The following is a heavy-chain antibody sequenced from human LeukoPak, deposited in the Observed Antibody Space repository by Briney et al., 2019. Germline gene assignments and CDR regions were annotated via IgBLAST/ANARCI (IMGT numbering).Heavy chain of an antibody. V-gene: IGHV4-39*01. Sequence: PSETLSLTCTVSGGSISNTDSYWGWVRQPPGKGLEWIGSITYSGSTYYNPPLRSRVTISIDTSKNQFSLKLTSVTAAGTAVYYCARPSRGSGFNYGYSGYFGYWGQGTLVTVSS. D-gene: IGHD5-18*01. CDR2: ITYSGST. CDR3: ARPSRGSGFNYGYSGYFGY. J-gene: IGHJ4*02. CDR1: GGSISNTDSY.